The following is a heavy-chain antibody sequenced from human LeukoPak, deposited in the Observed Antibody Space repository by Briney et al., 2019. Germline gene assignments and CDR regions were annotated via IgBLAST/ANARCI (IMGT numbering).Heavy chain of an antibody. J-gene: IGHJ3*02. Sequence: GGSLRLSCAASGFTFSSYWMHWVRQAPGKGLVWVSRISSDGSSRSYADSVKGRFTISRDNSKNTLYLQMNSLRAEDTAVYYCAKDVYGSGSYTPVDAFDIWGQGTMVTVSS. CDR3: AKDVYGSGSYTPVDAFDI. CDR2: ISSDGSSR. D-gene: IGHD3-10*01. V-gene: IGHV3-74*01. CDR1: GFTFSSYW.